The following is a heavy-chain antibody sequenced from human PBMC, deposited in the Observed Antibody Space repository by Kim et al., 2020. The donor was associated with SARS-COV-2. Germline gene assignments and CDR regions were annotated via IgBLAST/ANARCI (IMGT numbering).Heavy chain of an antibody. D-gene: IGHD6-6*01. CDR3: TTCSLVRDPVRFQH. J-gene: IGHJ1*01. CDR1: GFTFSNAW. CDR2: IKSKTDGGTT. V-gene: IGHV3-15*01. Sequence: GGSLRLSCAASGFTFSNAWMSWVRQAPGKGLEWVGRIKSKTDGGTTDYAAPVKGRFTISRDDSKNTLYLQMNSLKTEDTAVYYCTTCSLVRDPVRFQHWGRGTLVTVS.